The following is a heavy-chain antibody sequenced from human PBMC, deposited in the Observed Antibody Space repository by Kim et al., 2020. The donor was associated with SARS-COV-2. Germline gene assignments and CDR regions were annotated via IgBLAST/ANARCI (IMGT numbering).Heavy chain of an antibody. Sequence: GGSLRLSCAASGFTFGDHAMHWVRQSTGKGLEWVSGITWNGGTITYADSVKGRFTTSRDNSKNSLYLQMNSLRPEDTALYYCAKDGALARSDYHHGMDV. CDR1: GFTFGDHA. CDR3: AKDGALARSDYHHGMDV. V-gene: IGHV3-9*01. CDR2: ITWNGGTI. J-gene: IGHJ6*01.